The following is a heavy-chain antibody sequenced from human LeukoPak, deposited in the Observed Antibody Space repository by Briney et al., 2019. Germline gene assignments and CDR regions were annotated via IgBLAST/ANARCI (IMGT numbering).Heavy chain of an antibody. CDR3: AKEAVAAAGPFDY. Sequence: RGSLRLSCAASGFTFSSYAMSWVRQAPGKGLEWVSSISGSGGSIYYADSVKGRFTISRDNSKSTLYLQMNSLRAEDTAIYYCAKEAVAAAGPFDYWGQETLVTVSS. CDR2: ISGSGGSI. CDR1: GFTFSSYA. J-gene: IGHJ4*02. V-gene: IGHV3-23*01. D-gene: IGHD6-13*01.